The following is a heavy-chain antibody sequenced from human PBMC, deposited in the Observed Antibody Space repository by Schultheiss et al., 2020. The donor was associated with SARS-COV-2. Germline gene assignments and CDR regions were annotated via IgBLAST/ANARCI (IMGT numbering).Heavy chain of an antibody. J-gene: IGHJ4*02. Sequence: GESLKISCAASGFTFSSYGMHWVRQAPGKGLEWVAVISYDGSNKYYADSVKGRFTISRDNSKNTLYLQMNSLRAEDTAVYYCAKAYYYDSSGWGGDYWGQGTLVTVSS. CDR1: GFTFSSYG. CDR3: AKAYYYDSSGWGGDY. CDR2: ISYDGSNK. V-gene: IGHV3-30*18. D-gene: IGHD3-22*01.